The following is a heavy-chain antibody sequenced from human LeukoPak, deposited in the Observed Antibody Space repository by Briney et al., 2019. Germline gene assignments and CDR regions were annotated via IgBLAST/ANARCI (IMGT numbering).Heavy chain of an antibody. D-gene: IGHD6-13*01. J-gene: IGHJ6*02. CDR1: GFTFSSYS. V-gene: IGHV3-21*01. Sequence: GGSLRLSCAASGFTFSSYSMNWVRQAPGKGLEWVSSISSSSSYIYYADSVKGRFTISRDNAKNSLYLQMNSLRAEDTAVYYCAKERSSSWAYYYGMDVWGQGTTVTVSS. CDR2: ISSSSSYI. CDR3: AKERSSSWAYYYGMDV.